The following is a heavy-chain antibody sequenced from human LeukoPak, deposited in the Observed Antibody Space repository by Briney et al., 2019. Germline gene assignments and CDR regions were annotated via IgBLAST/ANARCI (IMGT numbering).Heavy chain of an antibody. Sequence: SETLSLTCTVSGGSISSSSYYWGWIRQPPGKGLEWIGSIYYSGSTYYNPSLKSRVTISVDTSKNQFSLKLSSVTAADTAVYYCARQKGEYYDFWSGYPSHWFDPWGQGTLVTVSS. CDR1: GGSISSSSYY. CDR2: IYYSGST. D-gene: IGHD3-3*01. V-gene: IGHV4-39*01. CDR3: ARQKGEYYDFWSGYPSHWFDP. J-gene: IGHJ5*02.